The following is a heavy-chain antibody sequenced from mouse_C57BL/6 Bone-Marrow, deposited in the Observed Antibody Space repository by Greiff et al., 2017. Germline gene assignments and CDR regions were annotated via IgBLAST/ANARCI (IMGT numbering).Heavy chain of an antibody. V-gene: IGHV5-15*01. CDR2: ISNLAYSI. CDR3: ARSYDGYYPAWFAY. D-gene: IGHD2-3*01. J-gene: IGHJ3*01. Sequence: VKLVESGGGLVQPGGSLKLSCAASGFTFSDYAMAWVRQAPRKGPEWVAFISNLAYSIYYADTVTGRFTISRENAKNTLYLEMSSLRSEDTAMYYCARSYDGYYPAWFAYWGQGTLVTVSA. CDR1: GFTFSDYA.